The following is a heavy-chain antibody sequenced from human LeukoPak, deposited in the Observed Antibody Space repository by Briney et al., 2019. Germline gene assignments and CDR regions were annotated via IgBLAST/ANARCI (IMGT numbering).Heavy chain of an antibody. CDR3: AKEILWFGTKLGLDV. CDR2: LSASASDGGA. V-gene: IGHV3-23*01. Sequence: PGGSLRLSCAASGFTFSSCAMSWVRQAPGKGLEWVSTLSASASDGGAYYADSVKGRFTISRDNSKNTLYLQMNSLRAEDTAVYYCAKEILWFGTKLGLDVWGQGTTVTVSS. J-gene: IGHJ6*02. D-gene: IGHD3-10*01. CDR1: GFTFSSCA.